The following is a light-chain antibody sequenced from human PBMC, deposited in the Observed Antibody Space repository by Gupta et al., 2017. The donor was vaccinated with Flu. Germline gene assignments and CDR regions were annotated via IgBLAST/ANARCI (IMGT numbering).Light chain of an antibody. J-gene: IGLJ2*01. CDR2: ADS. Sequence: SVLTQPPSVSVAPGQTARITCGGTNIGIKSVHWFHPRPGQAPVLVVYADSSRPSGIPERFSGANYATTATLTITRVEAGDEADYYCQVWDSSSNNVVFGGGTKLTVL. CDR3: QVWDSSSNNVV. V-gene: IGLV3-21*02. CDR1: NIGIKS.